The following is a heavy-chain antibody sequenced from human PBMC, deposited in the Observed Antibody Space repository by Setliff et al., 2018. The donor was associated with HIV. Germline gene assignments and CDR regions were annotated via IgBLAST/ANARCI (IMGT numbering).Heavy chain of an antibody. V-gene: IGHV4-38-2*01. CDR3: ARGGRSWFQNFHGAFDI. CDR2: FYQSGNM. D-gene: IGHD3-16*01. Sequence: KPSETLSLTCAVSGYSTSSDYFWGWIRQPPGKRLEWIGSFYQSGNMYYNPSLKSRVTISVDTSKNQFSLRLTSVTAADTAVYYCARGGRSWFQNFHGAFDIWGQGTMVTVSS. CDR1: GYSTSSDYF. J-gene: IGHJ3*02.